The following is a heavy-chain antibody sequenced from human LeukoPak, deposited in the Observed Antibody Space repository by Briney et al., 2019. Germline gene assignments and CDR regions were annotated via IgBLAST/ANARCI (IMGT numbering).Heavy chain of an antibody. CDR3: ARGHPGYSLS. D-gene: IGHD6-13*01. J-gene: IGHJ5*02. CDR2: VFYSGST. Sequence: SETLSLTCIVSDTIRSHYWNWIRQPPGKGLEWIGYVFYSGSTNYNPSLKSRVTISLDTSRNQFSLRLSSVTAADTAVYYCARGHPGYSLSWGKGTLVTVSS. CDR1: DTIRSHY. V-gene: IGHV4-59*11.